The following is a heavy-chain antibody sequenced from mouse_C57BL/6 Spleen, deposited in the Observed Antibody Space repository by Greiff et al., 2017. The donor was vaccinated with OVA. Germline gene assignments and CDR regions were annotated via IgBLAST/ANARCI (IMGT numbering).Heavy chain of an antibody. CDR3: ARRNWDGDYFDY. Sequence: VKLQESGPGILQSSQTLSLTCSFSGFSLSTSGMGVSWIRQPSGKGLEWLAHLYWDGDKRYNPSLKSRLTISKDTSRNQVFLKITSVDTADTATDDCARRNWDGDYFDYWGQGTTLTVSS. V-gene: IGHV8-12*01. J-gene: IGHJ2*01. D-gene: IGHD4-1*01. CDR2: LYWDGDK. CDR1: GFSLSTSGMG.